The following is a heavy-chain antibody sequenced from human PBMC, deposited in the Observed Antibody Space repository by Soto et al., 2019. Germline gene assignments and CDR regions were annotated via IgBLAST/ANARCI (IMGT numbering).Heavy chain of an antibody. CDR3: ARGTREGWFFDL. Sequence: QAQLQQWGAGLLKPSETLSLTCAVYTGSFKNYYWTWIRQPPGKGLEWIGEINHSGSTNYNPSLKSRVAMSVDTSKNPFSLKLRSVTAADTAVYSCARGTREGWFFDLWGRGTLVTVSS. V-gene: IGHV4-34*01. CDR1: TGSFKNYY. J-gene: IGHJ2*01. CDR2: INHSGST.